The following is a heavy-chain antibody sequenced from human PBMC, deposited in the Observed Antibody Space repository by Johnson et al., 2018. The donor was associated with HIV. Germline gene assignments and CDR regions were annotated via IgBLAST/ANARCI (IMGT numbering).Heavy chain of an antibody. J-gene: IGHJ3*02. CDR3: ARYEGNYVAFDI. D-gene: IGHD1-7*01. Sequence: VQLVESGGGLVQPGGSLRLSCAVSGFTFSSYAIHWVRQAPGKGLEYVSAISSNGGSTYYANSVKGRFSISRDNAKNSLYLQMKSLRAEDTAVYYCARYEGNYVAFDIWGQGTMVTVSS. CDR2: ISSNGGST. CDR1: GFTFSSYA. V-gene: IGHV3-64*01.